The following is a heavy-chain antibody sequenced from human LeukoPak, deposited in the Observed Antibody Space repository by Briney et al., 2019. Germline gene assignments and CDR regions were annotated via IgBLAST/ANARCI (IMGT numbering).Heavy chain of an antibody. Sequence: GGSLRLSCAASGFPFDDYAMHWARQAPGKGLEWVSGISWNSGSIGYADSVKGRFTISRDNAKNSLYLQMNSLRAEDTALYYCAKDIVSTSSNWFDPWGQGTLVTVSS. CDR1: GFPFDDYA. J-gene: IGHJ5*02. D-gene: IGHD2-2*01. CDR2: ISWNSGSI. V-gene: IGHV3-9*01. CDR3: AKDIVSTSSNWFDP.